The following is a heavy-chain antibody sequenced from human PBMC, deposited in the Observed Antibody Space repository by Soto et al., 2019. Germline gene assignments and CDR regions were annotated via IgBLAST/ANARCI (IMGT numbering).Heavy chain of an antibody. Sequence: PGGSLILSCAASGFTFRSYAMSWVRQAPGKGLEWVSAISGSGGSTYYADSVKGRFTISRDNSKNTLYLQMNSLRAEDTAVYYCAKDLDSDYYYYYMDVWGKGTTVTVSS. CDR1: GFTFRSYA. V-gene: IGHV3-23*01. CDR3: AKDLDSDYYYYYMDV. CDR2: ISGSGGST. J-gene: IGHJ6*03.